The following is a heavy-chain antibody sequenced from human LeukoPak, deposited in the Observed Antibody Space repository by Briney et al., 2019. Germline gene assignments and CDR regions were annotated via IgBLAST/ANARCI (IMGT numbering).Heavy chain of an antibody. CDR2: IKQDGSEK. CDR3: VRDDNGGAEDY. J-gene: IGHJ4*02. D-gene: IGHD4/OR15-4a*01. CDR1: GFTFSSYW. V-gene: IGHV3-7*01. Sequence: GGSLRLSCAASGFTFSSYWMSWVRQAPGKGLEWVANIKQDGSEKYYVDSVKGRFTISRDNAKNTLYLQMNSLRAEDTAVYYCVRDDNGGAEDYWGQGTLVTVSS.